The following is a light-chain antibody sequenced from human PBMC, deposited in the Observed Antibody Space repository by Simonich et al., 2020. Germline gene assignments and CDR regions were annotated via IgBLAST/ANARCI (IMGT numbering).Light chain of an antibody. Sequence: QSALTHPRSVSGSPGQSVTISCTGTISDVGGYNYVSWYQQHPGKAPKLMIYDVSKRPSGVPDSFSGPKSGNTASLTISVIQAEEEADYYCCSYAGSYNWVFGGGTKLTVL. V-gene: IGLV2-11*01. CDR3: CSYAGSYNWV. CDR2: DVS. J-gene: IGLJ3*02. CDR1: ISDVGGYNY.